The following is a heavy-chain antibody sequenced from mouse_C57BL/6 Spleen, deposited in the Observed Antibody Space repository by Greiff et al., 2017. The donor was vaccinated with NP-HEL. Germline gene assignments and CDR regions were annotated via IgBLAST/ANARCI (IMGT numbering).Heavy chain of an antibody. CDR3: ATYSNYPFAY. D-gene: IGHD2-5*01. J-gene: IGHJ3*01. CDR2: ISSGSSTI. Sequence: DVKLVESGGGLVKPGGSLKLSCAASGFTFSDYGMHWVRQAPEKGLEWVAYISSGSSTIYYADTVKGRFTISRDNAKNTLFLQMTSLRSEDTAMYYCATYSNYPFAYWGQGTLVTVSA. CDR1: GFTFSDYG. V-gene: IGHV5-17*01.